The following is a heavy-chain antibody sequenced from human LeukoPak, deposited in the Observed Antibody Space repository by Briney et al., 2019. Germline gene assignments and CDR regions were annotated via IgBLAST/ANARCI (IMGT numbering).Heavy chain of an antibody. Sequence: GGSLRLSCAVSGFTVSSGDMYWVPQGTGRGLEWVSTLAVGGETHYPDLVRGRFTISRENAKNSFYLQMNSLRAGDTAVYYCAREHCDGGNCYGWRHLDVWGKGTTVTVSS. CDR3: AREHCDGGNCYGWRHLDV. D-gene: IGHD2-15*01. CDR1: GFTVSSGD. J-gene: IGHJ6*03. V-gene: IGHV3-13*01. CDR2: LAVGGET.